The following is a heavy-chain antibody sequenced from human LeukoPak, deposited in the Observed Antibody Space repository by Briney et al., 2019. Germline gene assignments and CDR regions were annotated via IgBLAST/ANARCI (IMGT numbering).Heavy chain of an antibody. J-gene: IGHJ4*02. D-gene: IGHD3-22*01. CDR2: MNPNSGNT. CDR1: GYTFTSYD. Sequence: ASVKVSCKASGYTFTSYDINWVRQATGQGLEWMGWMNPNSGNTGYAQKFQGRVTMTRNTSISTAYMELSSLRSKDTAVYYCARGDSYYDSSVHSFDYWGQGTLVTVSS. CDR3: ARGDSYYDSSVHSFDY. V-gene: IGHV1-8*01.